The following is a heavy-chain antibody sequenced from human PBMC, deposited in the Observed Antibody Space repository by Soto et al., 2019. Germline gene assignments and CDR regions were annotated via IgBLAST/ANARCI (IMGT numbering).Heavy chain of an antibody. D-gene: IGHD4-4*01. CDR3: ARTTSFLYFQAFDY. CDR1: GYIFTGYY. CDR2: INPISGGT. V-gene: IGHV1-2*02. J-gene: IGHJ4*02. Sequence: QVHLVQSGAEVKKLGASVKVSCKASGYIFTGYYIHWVRQAPGQGLEWMGYINPISGGTTYAQKFQGRITMTSDTSINTVYLDLSRLTSDDTAVYSCARTTSFLYFQAFDYWGQGTLVTVSS.